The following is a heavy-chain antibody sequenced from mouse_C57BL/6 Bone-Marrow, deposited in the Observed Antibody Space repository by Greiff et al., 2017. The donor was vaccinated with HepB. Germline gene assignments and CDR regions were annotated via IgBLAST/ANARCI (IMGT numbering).Heavy chain of an antibody. CDR3: ARWGFDYYGSSSYYFDY. CDR1: GYTFTSYW. J-gene: IGHJ2*01. V-gene: IGHV1-61*01. Sequence: QVQLQQPGAELVRPGSSVKLSCKASGYTFTSYWMDWVKQRPGQGLEWIGNIYPSDSETHYNQKFKDKATLTVDKSSSTAYMQLSSLTSEDSAVYYCARWGFDYYGSSSYYFDYWGQGTTLTVSS. CDR2: IYPSDSET. D-gene: IGHD1-1*01.